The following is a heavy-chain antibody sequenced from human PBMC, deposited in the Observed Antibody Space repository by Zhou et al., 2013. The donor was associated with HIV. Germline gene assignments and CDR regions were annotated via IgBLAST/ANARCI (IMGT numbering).Heavy chain of an antibody. Sequence: QVQLVQSGAEVKKPGASVKVSCRASGYSFISYGISWVRQAPGQGLEWMGWISGYNGNTNYAQNLQGRVTMTRDTSTSTAYMELRSLRSNDTAVYYCARNEWQQPFDYWGQGTLVTVSS. CDR2: ISGYNGNT. J-gene: IGHJ4*02. V-gene: IGHV1-18*01. CDR3: ARNEWQQPFDY. D-gene: IGHD6-13*01. CDR1: GYSFISYG.